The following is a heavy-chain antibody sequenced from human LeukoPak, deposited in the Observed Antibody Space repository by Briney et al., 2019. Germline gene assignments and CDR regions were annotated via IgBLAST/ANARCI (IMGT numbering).Heavy chain of an antibody. J-gene: IGHJ4*02. Sequence: PGGSLRLTCVAPGFSFSNHGMHWLRQAPGKGLEWVSVIARDGGAKFYADSVKGRLTLSRDNSKNMFFLQMNFLTVEDTAIYYCAREATWGQWYFDHWGQGTPVTVSS. V-gene: IGHV3-30*03. D-gene: IGHD6-19*01. CDR2: IARDGGAK. CDR1: GFSFSNHG. CDR3: AREATWGQWYFDH.